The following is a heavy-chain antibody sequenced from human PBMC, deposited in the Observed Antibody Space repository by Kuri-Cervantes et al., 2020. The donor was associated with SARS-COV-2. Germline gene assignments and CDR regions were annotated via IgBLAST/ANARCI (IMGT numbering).Heavy chain of an antibody. V-gene: IGHV3-53*01. CDR1: GLTLNSYS. J-gene: IGHJ6*02. Sequence: GGSLRLSCAASGLTLNSYSVNWVRQAPGKGLEWVSVIYSGGSTFYADSVKGRFTISRDNSKNTLYLQMNSLRAEDTDVYYCARLQTVMVTYYYYGMDVWGQGTTVTVSS. CDR3: ARLQTVMVTYYYYGMDV. D-gene: IGHD5-18*01. CDR2: IYSGGST.